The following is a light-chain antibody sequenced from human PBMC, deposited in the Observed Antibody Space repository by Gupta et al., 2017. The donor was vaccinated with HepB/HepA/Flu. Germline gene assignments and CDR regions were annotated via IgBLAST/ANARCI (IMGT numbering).Light chain of an antibody. CDR3: QVWDSSTVV. CDR1: NIGSKN. Sequence: SYALTQPLSVSVVLGQTARITCGGNNIGSKNVHWYQQKPGQAPVLVIYRDSNRPSGIPERFSGSNAGNTATLTISRAQAGDEADYYCQVWDSSTVVFGGGTKLTVL. CDR2: RDS. V-gene: IGLV3-9*01. J-gene: IGLJ2*01.